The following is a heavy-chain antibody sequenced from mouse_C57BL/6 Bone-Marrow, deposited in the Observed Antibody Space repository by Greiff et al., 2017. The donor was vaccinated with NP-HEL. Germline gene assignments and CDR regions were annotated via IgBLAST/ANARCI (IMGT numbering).Heavy chain of an antibody. CDR2: INPSTGGT. V-gene: IGHV1-43*01. J-gene: IGHJ1*03. CDR3: AREGVITTVVALFDV. Sequence: EVQLQQSGPELVKPGASVKISCKASGYSFTGYYMHWVKQSSEKSLEWIGEINPSTGGTSYNQKFKGKATLTVDKSSSTAYMQLKSLTSEDSAVYYCAREGVITTVVALFDVWGTGTTGTVSS. CDR1: GYSFTGYY. D-gene: IGHD1-1*01.